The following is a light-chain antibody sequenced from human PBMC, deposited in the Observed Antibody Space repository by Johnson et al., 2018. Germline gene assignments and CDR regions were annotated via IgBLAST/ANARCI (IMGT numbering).Light chain of an antibody. CDR3: GTWDSRLSAGNV. CDR2: EHN. Sequence: QSVLTQPPSVSAAPGQKVTISCSGSSSNIGNNYVSWYQQLPGTAPKLLIYEHNKRPSGIPDRFSGSKSGTAATLGITGPQPGDEADSYCGTWDSRLSAGNVFGTGTKVTVL. V-gene: IGLV1-51*02. CDR1: SSNIGNNY. J-gene: IGLJ1*01.